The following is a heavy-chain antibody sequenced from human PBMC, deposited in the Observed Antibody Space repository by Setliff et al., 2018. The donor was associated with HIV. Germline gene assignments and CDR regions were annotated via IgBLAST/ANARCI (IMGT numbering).Heavy chain of an antibody. CDR3: ARLSGGMVPNY. Sequence: SETLSLTCTVSGGSITRTPYYWGWNRKPPGKGLEWIGSIHHSGTAYDNPSLKSRVTISVDPSKNQILLRLSSVTAADTAVYYCARLSGGMVPNYWGQGTLVTV. D-gene: IGHD3-10*01. CDR2: IHHSGTA. CDR1: GGSITRTPYY. J-gene: IGHJ4*02. V-gene: IGHV4-39*01.